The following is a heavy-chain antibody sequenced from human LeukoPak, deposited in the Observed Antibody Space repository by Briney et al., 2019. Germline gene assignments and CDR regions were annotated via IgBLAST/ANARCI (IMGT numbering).Heavy chain of an antibody. D-gene: IGHD6-19*01. CDR3: ARDSAMQWMVQEGVGY. CDR2: INPNSGGT. Sequence: ASVKVSCKASGYTFTGYYMHWVRQAPGQGLEWMGWINPNSGGTNYAQKFQGRVTMTRDTSISTAYMELSRLTSDDTAVYYCARDSAMQWMVQEGVGYWGQGTLVTVSS. V-gene: IGHV1-2*02. CDR1: GYTFTGYY. J-gene: IGHJ4*02.